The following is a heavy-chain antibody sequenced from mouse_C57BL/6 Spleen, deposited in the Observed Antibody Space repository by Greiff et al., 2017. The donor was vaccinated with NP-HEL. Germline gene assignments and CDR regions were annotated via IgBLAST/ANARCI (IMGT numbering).Heavy chain of an antibody. CDR3: ARSPLTTVVEGYFDV. D-gene: IGHD1-1*01. CDR2: IRNKANGYTT. J-gene: IGHJ1*03. V-gene: IGHV7-3*01. CDR1: GFTFTDYY. Sequence: EVKLVESGGGLVQPGGSLSLSCAASGFTFTDYYMSWVRQPPGKALEWLGFIRNKANGYTTEYSASVKGRFTISRDNSQSILYLQMNALRAEDSATYYCARSPLTTVVEGYFDVWGTGTTVTVSS.